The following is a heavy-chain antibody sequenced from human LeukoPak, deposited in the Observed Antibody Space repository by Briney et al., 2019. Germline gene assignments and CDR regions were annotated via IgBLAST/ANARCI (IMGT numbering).Heavy chain of an antibody. CDR1: GFTFSSYT. D-gene: IGHD2-21*02. CDR3: AKGHCGGDCYLFDY. Sequence: GGSLRLSCAASGFTFSSYTMSWVGQAPGKGMEWGSDISGSGGSTYYADSVKGLFTISRDNSKNPLYLQMNSLRAEDTAVYYCAKGHCGGDCYLFDYWGQGTLVTVSS. V-gene: IGHV3-23*01. CDR2: ISGSGGST. J-gene: IGHJ4*02.